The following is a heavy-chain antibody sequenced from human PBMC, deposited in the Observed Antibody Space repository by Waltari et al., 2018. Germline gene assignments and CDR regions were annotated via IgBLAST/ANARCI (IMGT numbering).Heavy chain of an antibody. CDR2: IYYSGST. V-gene: IGHV4-39*07. CDR1: GGSISSSSYY. Sequence: QLQLQESGPGLVKPSETLSLTCTVSGGSISSSSYYWGWIRQPPGKGLEWIGSIYYSGSTYYNPSLKSRVTMSVDTSKNQFSLKLSSVTAADTAVYYCARVEQEWLVRGAFDIWGQGTMVTVSS. CDR3: ARVEQEWLVRGAFDI. D-gene: IGHD3-10*01. J-gene: IGHJ3*02.